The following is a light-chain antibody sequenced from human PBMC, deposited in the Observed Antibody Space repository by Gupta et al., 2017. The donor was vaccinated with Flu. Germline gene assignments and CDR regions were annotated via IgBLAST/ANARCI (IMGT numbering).Light chain of an antibody. CDR3: QQYNNAPPGDS. J-gene: IGKJ2*03. V-gene: IGKV3-15*01. CDR1: QSVSSN. CDR2: GAS. Sequence: EIVMTQSPATLSVSPGERATLSCRASQSVSSNLAWYQQKPGQAPRLLIYGASTRATGIPARFSGSGSGTEFTLTISSLQSEDFAIYYCQQYNNAPPGDSFGQGTKLEIK.